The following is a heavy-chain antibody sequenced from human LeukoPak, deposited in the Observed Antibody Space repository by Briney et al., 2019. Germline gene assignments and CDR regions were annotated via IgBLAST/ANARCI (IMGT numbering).Heavy chain of an antibody. D-gene: IGHD6-13*01. CDR2: IYYSRST. CDR3: ARQEAAAGTVSY. CDR1: GGSISSYY. Sequence: PSETLSLTCTVSGGSISSYYWSWIRQPPGKGLEWIGYIYYSRSTNYNPSLKSRVTISVDTSKNQFSLKLSSVTAADTAVYYCARQEAAAGTVSYWGQGTPVTVSS. J-gene: IGHJ4*02. V-gene: IGHV4-59*01.